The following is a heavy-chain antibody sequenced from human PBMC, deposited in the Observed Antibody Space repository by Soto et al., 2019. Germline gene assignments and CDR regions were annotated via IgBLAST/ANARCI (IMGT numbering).Heavy chain of an antibody. V-gene: IGHV3-30-3*01. D-gene: IGHD3-22*01. CDR1: GFTFSSYA. J-gene: IGHJ4*02. Sequence: PGGSLRLSCAASGFTFSSYAMHWVRQAPGKGLEWVAVISYDGSNKYYADSVKGRFTISRDNSKNTLYLQMNSLRAEDTAVYYCARVPYYYDSSGYFSYWGQGTLVTVSS. CDR2: ISYDGSNK. CDR3: ARVPYYYDSSGYFSY.